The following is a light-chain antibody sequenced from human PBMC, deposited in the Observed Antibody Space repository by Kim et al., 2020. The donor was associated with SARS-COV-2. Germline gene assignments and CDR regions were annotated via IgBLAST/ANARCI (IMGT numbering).Light chain of an antibody. Sequence: SSELTQDPVVSVALGQTVRITCQGDSLRSYYATWYQQKPGQAPLLVIYGKNNRPSGIPDRFSGYSSGSTASLTITGAQAEDEADYYCNSRDNSDNHVLFG. CDR1: SLRSYY. J-gene: IGLJ1*01. CDR3: NSRDNSDNHVL. CDR2: GKN. V-gene: IGLV3-19*01.